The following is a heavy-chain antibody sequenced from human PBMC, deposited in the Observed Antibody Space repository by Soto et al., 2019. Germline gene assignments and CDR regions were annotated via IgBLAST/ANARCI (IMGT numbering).Heavy chain of an antibody. CDR1: GGTFSSYT. D-gene: IGHD6-13*01. V-gene: IGHV1-69*02. CDR2: IIPILGIA. Sequence: ASVKVSCKASGGTFSSYTISWVRQAPGQGLEWMGRIIPILGIANYAQKFQGRVTITADKSTSTAYMELSSLRSEDTAVYYCARARAAGNDAFDIWGQGTMVTVSS. CDR3: ARARAAGNDAFDI. J-gene: IGHJ3*02.